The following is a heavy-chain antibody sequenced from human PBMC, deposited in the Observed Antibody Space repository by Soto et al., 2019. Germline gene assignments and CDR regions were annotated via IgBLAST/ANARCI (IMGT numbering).Heavy chain of an antibody. J-gene: IGHJ6*02. D-gene: IGHD2-2*01. V-gene: IGHV1-69*13. CDR1: GGTFSSYA. CDR2: IIPIFGTA. Sequence: GASVKVSCKASGGTFSSYAISWVRQAPGQGLEWMGGIIPIFGTANYAQKFQGRVTITADESTSTAYMELSSLRSEDTAVYYCARGGVPAGQLGSPYYYYGMDVWGQGTTVTVSS. CDR3: ARGGVPAGQLGSPYYYYGMDV.